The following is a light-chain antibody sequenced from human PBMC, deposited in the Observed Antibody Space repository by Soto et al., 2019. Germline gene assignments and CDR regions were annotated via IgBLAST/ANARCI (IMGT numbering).Light chain of an antibody. CDR2: DTS. CDR1: QSVSSS. CDR3: QPDVHWPPGK. V-gene: IGKV3-15*01. J-gene: IGKJ1*01. Sequence: EIVVTQSPATLSVSPGERVTLSCRASQSVSSSLAWYQQRPGQAPRLLIYDTSTRAPGIAARFSGSGSGTEFTLTISSLQSEDVADYYCQPDVHWPPGKFGQGTTVEIK.